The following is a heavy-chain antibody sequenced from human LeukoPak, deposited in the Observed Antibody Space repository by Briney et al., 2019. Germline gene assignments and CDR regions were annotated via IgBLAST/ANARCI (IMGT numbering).Heavy chain of an antibody. Sequence: SETLSLTCTVSGGSISSSSYYWGWIRQPPGKGLEWIGSIYYSGSTYYNPSLKSRVTISVDTSKNQFSLKLSSVTAADTAVYYCARHYGGNSGWFFDYWGQGTLVTVSS. CDR3: ARHYGGNSGWFFDY. CDR2: IYYSGST. V-gene: IGHV4-39*01. J-gene: IGHJ4*02. D-gene: IGHD4-23*01. CDR1: GGSISSSSYY.